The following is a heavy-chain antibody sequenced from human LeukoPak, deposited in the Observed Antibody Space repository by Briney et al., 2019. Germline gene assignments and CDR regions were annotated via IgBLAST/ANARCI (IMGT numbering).Heavy chain of an antibody. Sequence: GGPLRLSCATSGFTFRNYWMSWVRQAPGKGLQWVANIKQDGSQKYYVDSVKGRFTISRDNAKNSLYLQMDSLRAEDTAVYYCAKVIAARPAWGQGTLVTVSS. D-gene: IGHD6-6*01. CDR1: GFTFRNYW. CDR3: AKVIAARPA. J-gene: IGHJ5*02. V-gene: IGHV3-7*05. CDR2: IKQDGSQK.